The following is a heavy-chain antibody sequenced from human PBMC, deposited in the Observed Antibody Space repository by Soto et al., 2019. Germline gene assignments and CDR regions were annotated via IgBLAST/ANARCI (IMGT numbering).Heavy chain of an antibody. CDR1: GFTFSNYG. J-gene: IGHJ4*02. D-gene: IGHD6-13*01. CDR3: ARGIIAAAGIALDY. Sequence: GGSLRLSCAASGFTFSNYGMQWVRQAPGKGLEWVAVISADGNTRFYADSVKGRFTISRDNSKNTLELQMISLRTEDTAVYYCARGIIAAAGIALDYWGQGTLVTVSS. CDR2: ISADGNTR. V-gene: IGHV3-30*03.